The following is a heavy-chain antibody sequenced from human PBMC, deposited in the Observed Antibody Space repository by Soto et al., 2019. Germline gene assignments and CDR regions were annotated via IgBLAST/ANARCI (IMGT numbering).Heavy chain of an antibody. Sequence: QLQLQESGPGLVKPSETLSLTCTVSGGSISSSSYYWGWIRQPPGKGLEGIGSIYYSGSTYYNPSLKSRVTISVDTSKNQFSLKLSSVTAADTAVYYCARHGGIQLWLQYFDYWGQGTLVTVSS. CDR1: GGSISSSSYY. CDR2: IYYSGST. V-gene: IGHV4-39*01. CDR3: ARHGGIQLWLQYFDY. J-gene: IGHJ4*02. D-gene: IGHD5-18*01.